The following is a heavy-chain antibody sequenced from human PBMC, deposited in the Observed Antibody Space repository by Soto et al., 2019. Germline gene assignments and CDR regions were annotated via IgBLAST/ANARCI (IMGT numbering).Heavy chain of an antibody. CDR2: IIPIFGTA. V-gene: IGHV1-69*01. CDR1: GVTFSSYA. CDR3: ARIVGGYSYGTTGGY. J-gene: IGHJ4*02. D-gene: IGHD5-18*01. Sequence: QVPLVQSGAEVKKPGSSVKVSCKASGVTFSSYAISWVRQAPGQGLEWMVGIIPIFGTANYAQKFQGRVTITADESTSTAYMALSRLRSEDTAVYYCARIVGGYSYGTTGGYWGQGTLVTVSS.